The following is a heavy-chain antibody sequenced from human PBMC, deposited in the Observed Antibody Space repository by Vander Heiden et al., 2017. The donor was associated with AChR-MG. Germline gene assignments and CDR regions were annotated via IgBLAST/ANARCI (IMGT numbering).Heavy chain of an antibody. Sequence: QVQPVESGGGVVQPGRPLRLSCAASGSTFSSYGMRGVRQDPGKGLEWVAVIGYDGSNKYYADSVKGRFTISSDNSKNTLYLQMNSMRAQDTAVYYCAREEPIEPQYYFDYWGQGTLVTVSS. CDR2: IGYDGSNK. J-gene: IGHJ4*02. V-gene: IGHV3-33*01. CDR3: AREEPIEPQYYFDY. CDR1: GSTFSSYG.